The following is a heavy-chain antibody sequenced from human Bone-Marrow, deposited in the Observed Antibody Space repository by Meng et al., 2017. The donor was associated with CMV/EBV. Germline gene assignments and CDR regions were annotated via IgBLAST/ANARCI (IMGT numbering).Heavy chain of an antibody. D-gene: IGHD5-12*01. CDR3: ERSPSGYEPDY. V-gene: IGHV4-39*07. Sequence: SETLSLTCTVSGGSISSSHYYWVWLRQSPGKGLEWIGSVYYSGSTYYNPSLKRRVSMSVDTSNNHFSLKLNSVTAADTAVYYCERSPSGYEPDYWGQGTLVTVSS. CDR1: GGSISSSHYY. CDR2: VYYSGST. J-gene: IGHJ4*02.